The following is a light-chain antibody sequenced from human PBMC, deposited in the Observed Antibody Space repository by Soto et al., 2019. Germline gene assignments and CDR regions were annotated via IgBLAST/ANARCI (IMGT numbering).Light chain of an antibody. Sequence: QSALTQPASVSGSPGQSITISCTGTSSDVGGYNYVSWYQHHPGKAPKLMIYDVSNRPSGVSNRFSGSKSGNTASLTISGLQAEDEADYHCSSYTSSSTLYVVFGGGTKLTVL. J-gene: IGLJ2*01. CDR3: SSYTSSSTLYVV. V-gene: IGLV2-14*03. CDR2: DVS. CDR1: SSDVGGYNY.